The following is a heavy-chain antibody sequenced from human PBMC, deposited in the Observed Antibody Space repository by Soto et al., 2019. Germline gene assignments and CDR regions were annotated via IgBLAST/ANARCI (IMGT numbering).Heavy chain of an antibody. CDR3: AKRPWLVWVFYGKDV. CDR1: GFTLSSYA. D-gene: IGHD6-19*01. V-gene: IGHV3-23*02. Sequence: GGSLRLSCAASGFTLSSYAMSRVRQAQGQELEWVSAISGSGGSTYYVGSVKGRFSISRDNSKNKLYVQMDSLRAEETADYYCAKRPWLVWVFYGKDVRGQGPTVTVSS. J-gene: IGHJ6*02. CDR2: ISGSGGST.